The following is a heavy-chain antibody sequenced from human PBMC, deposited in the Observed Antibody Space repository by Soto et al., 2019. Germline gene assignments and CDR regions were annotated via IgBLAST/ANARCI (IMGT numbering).Heavy chain of an antibody. CDR3: AGGRDYDFWSGYDVY. J-gene: IGHJ4*02. CDR1: GFTFSDYY. Sequence: GGSLRLSCAASGFTFSDYYMSWIRQAPGKGLEWVSYISSSGSTIYYADSVKGRFTISRDNAKNSLYLQMNSLRAEDTAVYYCAGGRDYDFWSGYDVYWGQGTLVTVSS. V-gene: IGHV3-11*01. CDR2: ISSSGSTI. D-gene: IGHD3-3*01.